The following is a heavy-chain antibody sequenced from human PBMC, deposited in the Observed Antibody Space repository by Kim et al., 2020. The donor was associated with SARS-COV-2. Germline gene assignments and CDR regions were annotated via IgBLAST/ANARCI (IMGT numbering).Heavy chain of an antibody. V-gene: IGHV3-30*02. D-gene: IGHD2-21*02. Sequence: SVKGRFTISRDNSKNTLYLQMNSLRAEDTAVYYCAKDVHVVVTANDAFDIWGQGTMVTVSS. CDR3: AKDVHVVVTANDAFDI. J-gene: IGHJ3*02.